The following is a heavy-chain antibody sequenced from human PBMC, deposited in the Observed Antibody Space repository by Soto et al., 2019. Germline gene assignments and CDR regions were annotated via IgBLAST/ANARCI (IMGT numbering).Heavy chain of an antibody. CDR1: GGSISSGGYY. Sequence: SETLSLTCTVSGGSISSGGYYWSWIRQHPGKGLEWIGYIYYSGSTYYNPSLKSRVTISVDTSKNQFSLKLSSVTAADTAVYYCASGYTPDVLLWFGELPIGGYYYYGMDVWRQGTTVTGS. CDR3: ASGYTPDVLLWFGELPIGGYYYYGMDV. CDR2: IYYSGST. J-gene: IGHJ6*02. V-gene: IGHV4-31*03. D-gene: IGHD3-10*01.